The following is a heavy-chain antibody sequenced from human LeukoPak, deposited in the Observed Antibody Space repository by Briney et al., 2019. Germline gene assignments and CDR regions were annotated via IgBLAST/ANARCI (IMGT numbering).Heavy chain of an antibody. D-gene: IGHD2-21*01. CDR1: GGSISSYY. J-gene: IGHJ5*02. CDR2: IYYSGST. Sequence: SETLSLTXSVSGGSISSYYWSWIRQPPGKGLEWIGYIYYSGSTNYNPSLKSRVTISVDTSKNQFSLKLSSVTAADTAVYYCARETRTYCGGDCYSNWFDPWGQGTLVTVSS. CDR3: ARETRTYCGGDCYSNWFDP. V-gene: IGHV4-59*12.